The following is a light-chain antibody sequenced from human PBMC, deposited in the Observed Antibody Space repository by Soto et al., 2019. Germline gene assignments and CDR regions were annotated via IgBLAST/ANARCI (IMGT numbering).Light chain of an antibody. V-gene: IGKV1-5*03. Sequence: DIQMTQSPSNLSASVGDRVTITCRASQSISSWLAWYQQKPGKAPKLLIYKASSLESGVPSRFSGSGSGTDFTLTISSLQPDDFATYYCQQYNSYLWTFGQGTKVEIK. CDR2: KAS. CDR1: QSISSW. CDR3: QQYNSYLWT. J-gene: IGKJ1*01.